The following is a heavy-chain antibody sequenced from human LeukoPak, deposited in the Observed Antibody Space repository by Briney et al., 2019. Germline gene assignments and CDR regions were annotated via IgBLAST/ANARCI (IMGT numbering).Heavy chain of an antibody. Sequence: GASVKVSCKVSGYTLTELSMHWVRQAPGKGLEWTGGFDPEDGETIYAQKFQGRVTMTEDTSTDTAYMELSSLRSEDTAVYYCARDWPGTSSGEVRWFDPWGQGTLVTVSS. V-gene: IGHV1-24*01. D-gene: IGHD3-22*01. CDR3: ARDWPGTSSGEVRWFDP. CDR2: FDPEDGET. J-gene: IGHJ5*02. CDR1: GYTLTELS.